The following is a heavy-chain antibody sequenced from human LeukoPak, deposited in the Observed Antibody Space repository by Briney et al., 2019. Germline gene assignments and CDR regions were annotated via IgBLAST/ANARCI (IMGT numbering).Heavy chain of an antibody. CDR1: GGSFSGYY. Sequence: SETLSLTCAVYGGSFSGYYWSWIRQPPGKGLERIGEINHGGNTNYNPSLKSRVTISVDTSRNQFSLKLSSVTAADTAVYYCARGTSGWYVHRWFDPWGQGTLVTVSS. J-gene: IGHJ5*02. CDR2: INHGGNT. CDR3: ARGTSGWYVHRWFDP. V-gene: IGHV4-34*01. D-gene: IGHD6-19*01.